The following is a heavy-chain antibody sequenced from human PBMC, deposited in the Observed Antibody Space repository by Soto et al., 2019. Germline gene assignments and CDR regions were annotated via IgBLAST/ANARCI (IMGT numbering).Heavy chain of an antibody. Sequence: PSETLSLTCTVSGGSISSGGYYWSWIRQHPGKGLEWIGYIYYSGSTYYNPSLKSRVTISVDTSKNQFSLKLSSVTAADTAVYYCARDGRKSGIYGMDLWGQGTTVTVSS. D-gene: IGHD2-15*01. V-gene: IGHV4-31*03. CDR2: IYYSGST. CDR3: ARDGRKSGIYGMDL. CDR1: GGSISSGGYY. J-gene: IGHJ6*02.